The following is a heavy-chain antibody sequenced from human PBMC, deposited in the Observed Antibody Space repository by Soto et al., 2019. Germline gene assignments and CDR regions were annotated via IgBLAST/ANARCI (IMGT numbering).Heavy chain of an antibody. CDR1: GGSISSGGYY. CDR2: IYYSGST. Sequence: SETLSLTCTVSGGSISSGGYYWSWIRQHPGKGLEWIGYIYYSGSTNYNPSLKSRVTISVDTSKNQFSLKLSSVTAADTAVYYCARDYYGSGSYYYWGQGTLVTVSS. CDR3: ARDYYGSGSYYY. V-gene: IGHV4-61*08. D-gene: IGHD3-10*01. J-gene: IGHJ4*02.